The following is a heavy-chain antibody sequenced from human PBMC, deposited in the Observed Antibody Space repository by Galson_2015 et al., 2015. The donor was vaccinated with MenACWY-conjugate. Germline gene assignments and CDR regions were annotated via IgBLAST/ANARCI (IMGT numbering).Heavy chain of an antibody. CDR3: ARGLETMRVVVIIPYFDY. D-gene: IGHD3-22*01. CDR1: GFTFRSYA. Sequence: SLRLSCAASGFTFRSYAMNWVRQAPGKGLEWVSAIWGRGGSKYYADSVKGRFTISRHISKNTLYLQMNSLRAEDTPVYYCARGLETMRVVVIIPYFDYWGQGTLVTVSS. J-gene: IGHJ4*02. CDR2: IWGRGGSK. V-gene: IGHV3-23*01.